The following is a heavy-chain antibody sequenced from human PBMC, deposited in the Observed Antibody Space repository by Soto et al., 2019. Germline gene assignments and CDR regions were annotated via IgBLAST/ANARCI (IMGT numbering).Heavy chain of an antibody. Sequence: SVKVSCNASGGTFSSYAISWVRQAPGQGLEWMGGIIPIFGTANYAQKFQGRVTITADESTSTAYMELSSLRSEDTAVYYCARDDVVVVAATQYYYYGMDIWGQGTTVTVSS. V-gene: IGHV1-69*13. D-gene: IGHD2-15*01. CDR2: IIPIFGTA. CDR1: GGTFSSYA. CDR3: ARDDVVVVAATQYYYYGMDI. J-gene: IGHJ6*02.